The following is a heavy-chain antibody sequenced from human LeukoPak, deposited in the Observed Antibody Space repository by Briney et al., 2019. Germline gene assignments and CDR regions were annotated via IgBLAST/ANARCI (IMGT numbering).Heavy chain of an antibody. CDR1: GFAFSNYW. CDR2: IKQDGSEK. D-gene: IGHD5-18*01. V-gene: IGHV3-7*01. CDR3: ARDRWGYSYGGD. Sequence: GGSLRLSCAASGFAFSNYWMSWVRQAPGKGLESVANIKQDGSEKYYVDSLRGRFTISRDNAQNSLYLQMNSLRAEDTAVYFCARDRWGYSYGGDWGQGTLVTVSS. J-gene: IGHJ4*02.